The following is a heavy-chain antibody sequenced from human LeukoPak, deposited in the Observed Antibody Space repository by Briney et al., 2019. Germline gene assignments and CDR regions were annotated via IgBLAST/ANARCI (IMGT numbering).Heavy chain of an antibody. CDR2: ISGSGGST. D-gene: IGHD3-22*01. V-gene: IGHV3-23*01. Sequence: GGSLRLSCAASGFTFSSYSMSWVRQAPGKGLEWVSAISGSGGSTYYADSVKGRFTISSDNSKNTLYLQMNSLRAEDTAVYYCAKTDSSGYYYVGPDWFDPWGQGTLVTVSS. J-gene: IGHJ5*02. CDR3: AKTDSSGYYYVGPDWFDP. CDR1: GFTFSSYS.